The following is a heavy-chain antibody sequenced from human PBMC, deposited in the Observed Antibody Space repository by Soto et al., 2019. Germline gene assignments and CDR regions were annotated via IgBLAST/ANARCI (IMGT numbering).Heavy chain of an antibody. V-gene: IGHV4-38-2*01. CDR2: IYHSGST. Sequence: SETLSLTCAVSGYSISSGYYWGWIRQPPGNGLEWIGSIYHSGSTYYNPSLKSRVTISVDTSKNQFSLKLSSVTAADTAVYYCARQRLRYFDWLLYPYSFDYWGQGTLVTVSS. CDR1: GYSISSGYY. D-gene: IGHD3-9*01. CDR3: ARQRLRYFDWLLYPYSFDY. J-gene: IGHJ4*02.